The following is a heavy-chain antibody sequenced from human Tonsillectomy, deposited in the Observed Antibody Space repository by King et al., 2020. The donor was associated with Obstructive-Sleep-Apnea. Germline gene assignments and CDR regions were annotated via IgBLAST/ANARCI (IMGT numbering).Heavy chain of an antibody. J-gene: IGHJ4*02. V-gene: IGHV3-7*01. D-gene: IGHD1-1*01. CDR3: ARDVSTGAFDY. Sequence: VQLVESGGGLVQPGGSLRLSCAASGFTFSAYWMSWVRQAPGKGLEWVASIKADGSGKYYVDSVKGRFTISRDNAKSSLYLQMNSLRAEDTTLYYCARDVSTGAFDYWGQGTLVTASS. CDR1: GFTFSAYW. CDR2: IKADGSGK.